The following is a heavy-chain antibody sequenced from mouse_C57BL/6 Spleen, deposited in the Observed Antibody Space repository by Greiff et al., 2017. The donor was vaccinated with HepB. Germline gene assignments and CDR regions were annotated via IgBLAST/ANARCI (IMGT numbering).Heavy chain of an antibody. CDR3: ARFGDTGLLRLYYAMDY. CDR2: IYPRSGNT. CDR1: GYTFTSYG. D-gene: IGHD2-3*01. V-gene: IGHV1-81*01. J-gene: IGHJ4*01. Sequence: VHLVESGAELARPGASVKLSCKASGYTFTSYGISWVKQRTGQGLEWIGEIYPRSGNTYYNEKFKGKATLTADKSSSTAYMELRSLTSEDSAVYFCARFGDTGLLRLYYAMDYWGQGTSVTVSS.